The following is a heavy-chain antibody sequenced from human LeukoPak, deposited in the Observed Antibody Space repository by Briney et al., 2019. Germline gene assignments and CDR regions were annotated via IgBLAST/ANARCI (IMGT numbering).Heavy chain of an antibody. Sequence: PSQTLSLTCTVSGGSISSGDYYWSWIRQPPGKGLEWIGYIYYSGSTYYNPSLKSRVTISVDTSKNQFSLKLSSVTAADTAVYYCARGHYDFWSGYYPSFDYWGQGTLVTVSS. D-gene: IGHD3-3*01. J-gene: IGHJ4*02. V-gene: IGHV4-30-4*01. CDR3: ARGHYDFWSGYYPSFDY. CDR2: IYYSGST. CDR1: GGSISSGDYY.